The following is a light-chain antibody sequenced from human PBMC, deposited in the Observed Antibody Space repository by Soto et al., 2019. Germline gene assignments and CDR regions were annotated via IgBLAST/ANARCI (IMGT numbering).Light chain of an antibody. J-gene: IGLJ1*01. CDR1: SSDVGGYNS. Sequence: LTQPASLSGSPGQSITISCTGTSSDVGGYNSVSWYQQHPGKAPKLVIYEVTNRPSGISNRFSGSKSGNTASLTISGLQAEDEADYYCRSYTSSSTRVFGTGTKVTVL. V-gene: IGLV2-14*01. CDR3: RSYTSSSTRV. CDR2: EVT.